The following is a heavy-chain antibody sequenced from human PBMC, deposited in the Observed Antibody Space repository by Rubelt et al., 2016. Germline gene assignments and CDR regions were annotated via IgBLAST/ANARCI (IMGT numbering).Heavy chain of an antibody. J-gene: IGHJ6*02. CDR2: IYSTGRT. CDR3: ARGGPTREDSYNYYYYGMDV. V-gene: IGHV4-59*11. CDR1: GDTSLHF. D-gene: IGHD1-26*01. Sequence: QVQLQESGPGLVKPSATLSLTCAVSGDTSLHFWSWVRQPPGTGLEWMGYIYSTGRTNYNHSLKRRVTISVEPSNNQFSLKLRSVTAADTAVYYCARGGPTREDSYNYYYYGMDVWGQGTTVTVSS.